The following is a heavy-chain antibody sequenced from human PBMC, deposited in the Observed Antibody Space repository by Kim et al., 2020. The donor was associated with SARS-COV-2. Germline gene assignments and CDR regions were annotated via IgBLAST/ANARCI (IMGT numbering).Heavy chain of an antibody. CDR2: ILTGGNEK. Sequence: GGSLRLSCTASGFSIRNYAMFWVRQAPGKGLEWVAIILTGGNEKHYGDSVKGRFTISSDNYKNIVSLQMNNLRRDDTAVYYCARGAGYWAIDYWGQGTVVAVSS. D-gene: IGHD6-25*01. V-gene: IGHV3-30*03. J-gene: IGHJ4*02. CDR3: ARGAGYWAIDY. CDR1: GFSIRNYA.